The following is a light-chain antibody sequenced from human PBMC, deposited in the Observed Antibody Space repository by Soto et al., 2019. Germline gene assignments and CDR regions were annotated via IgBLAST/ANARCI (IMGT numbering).Light chain of an antibody. Sequence: QSVMSQPPSVSAAPGQRVTLSCSGSSSNIGGNSVSWYQQLPGTAPKLLIYDDDQRPSGIPDRFSGSKSGTSATLGITGFQTGDEADYYCGSWDSSLSAYVFGTGTKLTVL. CDR2: DDD. V-gene: IGLV1-51*01. CDR1: SSNIGGNS. CDR3: GSWDSSLSAYV. J-gene: IGLJ1*01.